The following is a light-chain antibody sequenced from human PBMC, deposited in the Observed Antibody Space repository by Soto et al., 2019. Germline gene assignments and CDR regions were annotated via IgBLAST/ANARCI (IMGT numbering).Light chain of an antibody. CDR3: SSYTTITPYV. J-gene: IGLJ1*01. Sequence: QSALTQPASVSGSPGQSITISCTGTSSDVGAYNFVSWYQHHPGRAPKLIIYEVTIRPSGVSHRFSGSKSGNTASLTISGLQAEDEADYYCSSYTTITPYVFGSGTKLTVL. CDR2: EVT. CDR1: SSDVGAYNF. V-gene: IGLV2-14*01.